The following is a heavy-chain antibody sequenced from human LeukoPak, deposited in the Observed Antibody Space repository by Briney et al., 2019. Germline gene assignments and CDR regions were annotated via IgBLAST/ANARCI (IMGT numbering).Heavy chain of an antibody. CDR1: GFTSSDYA. CDR3: GKGDYGDLPDY. V-gene: IGHV3-30*19. J-gene: IGHJ4*02. D-gene: IGHD4-17*01. CDR2: ISYDGTSE. Sequence: GGSLRLSCAASGFTSSDYAMGWVRQAPGKGLEWVTLISYDGTSEYYADSVKGRFTISRDNSKNTLYVQMNSLRVEDTAVYYCGKGDYGDLPDYWGQGTLVTVSS.